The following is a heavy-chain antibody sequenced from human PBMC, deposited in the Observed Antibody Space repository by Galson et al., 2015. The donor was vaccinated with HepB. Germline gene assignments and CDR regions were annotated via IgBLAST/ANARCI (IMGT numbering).Heavy chain of an antibody. D-gene: IGHD3-3*01. CDR3: ARGTSYYDSWSGNFADYYYMDV. CDR2: IDWDDEK. J-gene: IGHJ6*03. Sequence: ALVKPTQTLTLTCTFSGFSVTTSGMCVSWIRQSPGKALEWLALIDWDDEKSYSTSLESRLTISKDTSKSQVVLIMTNLDPEDTATYYCARGTSYYDSWSGNFADYYYMDVWGKGTTVTVSS. CDR1: GFSVTTSGMC. V-gene: IGHV2-70*13.